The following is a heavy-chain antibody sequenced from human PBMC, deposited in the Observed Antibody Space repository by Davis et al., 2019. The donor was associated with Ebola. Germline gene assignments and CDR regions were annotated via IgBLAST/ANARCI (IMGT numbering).Heavy chain of an antibody. CDR1: GDSVSSHSAA. CDR3: ASTSWYKYYFDY. CDR2: TYYRSKWYN. V-gene: IGHV6-1*01. J-gene: IGHJ4*02. D-gene: IGHD1-1*01. Sequence: SQTLSLTCAISGDSVSSHSAAWNWIRQSPSRGLEWLGRTYYRSKWYNDYAVSVKSRITINPDTSKNQFSLQLNSVTPEDTAVYYCASTSWYKYYFDYWGQGTLVTVSS.